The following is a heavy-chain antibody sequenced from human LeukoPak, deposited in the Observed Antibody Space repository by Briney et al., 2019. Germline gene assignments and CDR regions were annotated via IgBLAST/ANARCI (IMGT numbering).Heavy chain of an antibody. CDR3: ATDQVATTSFDY. Sequence: ASVKVSCKVSGYTLTELSMHWVRQAPGKGLEWMGGFDPEDGETIYAQKFQGRVTMTEDTSTDTAYMELSSLRSEDTAVYYCATDQVATTSFDYWGQGTLVTVSS. V-gene: IGHV1-24*01. CDR1: GYTLTELS. D-gene: IGHD5-12*01. J-gene: IGHJ4*02. CDR2: FDPEDGET.